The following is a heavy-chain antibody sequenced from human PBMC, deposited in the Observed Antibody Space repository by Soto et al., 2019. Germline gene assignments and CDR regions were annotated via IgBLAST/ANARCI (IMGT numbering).Heavy chain of an antibody. Sequence: SETLSLTCAVYGGSFSGYYWTWIRQPPGTGLEWIGEINHSGSTNYDPSLKSRVTIAVDTSKNQFSLKLSSVTAADTAVYYCAREGPSLRYFDRAAWFDPWGQGTLVTVSS. V-gene: IGHV4-34*01. D-gene: IGHD3-9*01. J-gene: IGHJ5*02. CDR1: GGSFSGYY. CDR3: AREGPSLRYFDRAAWFDP. CDR2: INHSGST.